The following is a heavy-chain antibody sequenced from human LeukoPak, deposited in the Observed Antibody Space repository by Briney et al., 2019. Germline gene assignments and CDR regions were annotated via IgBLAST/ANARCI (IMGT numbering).Heavy chain of an antibody. D-gene: IGHD3-16*01. Sequence: PSETLSLTCTVSGGSITSYYWSWIRQSAGKGLEWIGRIYTSGSTNYNPSLKSRVTMSADTSKNQLSLKLSSVTAADTAVYYCARVGVTSSYFFHYWGQGTLVTVSS. J-gene: IGHJ4*02. CDR2: IYTSGST. CDR1: GGSITSYY. CDR3: ARVGVTSSYFFHY. V-gene: IGHV4-4*07.